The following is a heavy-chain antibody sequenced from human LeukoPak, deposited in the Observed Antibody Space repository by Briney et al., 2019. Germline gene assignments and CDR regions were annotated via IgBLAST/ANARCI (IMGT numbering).Heavy chain of an antibody. CDR3: AKAGYCSGGSCYHNDY. Sequence: GGSLRLSCAASGFTFSSYAMSWARQAPGKGLEWVSAISGSGGSTYYADSVKGRFTISRDNSKNTLYLQMNSLRAEDTAVYYCAKAGYCSGGSCYHNDYWGQGTLVTVSS. CDR2: ISGSGGST. V-gene: IGHV3-23*01. CDR1: GFTFSSYA. J-gene: IGHJ4*02. D-gene: IGHD2-15*01.